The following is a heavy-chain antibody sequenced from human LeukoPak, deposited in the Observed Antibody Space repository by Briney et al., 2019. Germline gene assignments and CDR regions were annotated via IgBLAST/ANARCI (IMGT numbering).Heavy chain of an antibody. V-gene: IGHV3-30-3*01. Sequence: GRSLRLSCAASGFTFSSYAMHWVRQAPGKGLEWVAVISYDGSNKYYADSVKGRFTISRDNSKSTLYLQMNSLRAEDTAVYYCARDLNSSGNLDYWGQGTLVTVSS. J-gene: IGHJ4*02. D-gene: IGHD6-19*01. CDR2: ISYDGSNK. CDR1: GFTFSSYA. CDR3: ARDLNSSGNLDY.